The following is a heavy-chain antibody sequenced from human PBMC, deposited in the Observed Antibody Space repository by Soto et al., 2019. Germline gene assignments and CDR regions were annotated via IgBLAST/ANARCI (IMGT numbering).Heavy chain of an antibody. CDR1: GYTFSNYG. V-gene: IGHV1-18*01. CDR3: ARVVPGAEAWFGP. CDR2: ISLYSDGT. Sequence: ASVKVSCKTSGYTFSNYGITWVRQAPGQPLGWLGWISLYSDGTSYAQKFRGRVPMTTDTSTTTAYMELRSLRSDDTAVYYCARVVPGAEAWFGPWGQGTLVTVSS. J-gene: IGHJ5*02.